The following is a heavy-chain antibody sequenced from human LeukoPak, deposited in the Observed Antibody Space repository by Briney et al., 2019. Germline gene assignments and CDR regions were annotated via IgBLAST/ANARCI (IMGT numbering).Heavy chain of an antibody. CDR1: GFTFSSYR. J-gene: IGHJ4*01. CDR3: AKSSDLLTGYYSYFEY. D-gene: IGHD3-9*01. Sequence: GGCLRLSCAPSGFTFSSYRMHGVRQARGRGLEGVAVILYDGSNKYYADSVKGRFTISRDNPKNTLYMQMNSLRAEDTAVYYCAKSSDLLTGYYSYFEYWGHGTLVTVAS. CDR2: ILYDGSNK. V-gene: IGHV3-30*18.